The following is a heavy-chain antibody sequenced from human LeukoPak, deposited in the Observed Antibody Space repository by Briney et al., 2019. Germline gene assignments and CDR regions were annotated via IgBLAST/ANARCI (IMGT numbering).Heavy chain of an antibody. CDR3: ARRPNYGGYGRRYFDL. J-gene: IGHJ2*01. V-gene: IGHV5-51*01. D-gene: IGHD4-17*01. CDR2: IYPGDSDT. CDR1: GYSFTSYW. Sequence: GESLKISCKGSGYSFTSYWIGWVRQMPGKGLEWMGIIYPGDSDTRYSPSFQGQVTISADKSISTAYLQWSSLKASDTAMYYCARRPNYGGYGRRYFDLWGRGTLVTVSS.